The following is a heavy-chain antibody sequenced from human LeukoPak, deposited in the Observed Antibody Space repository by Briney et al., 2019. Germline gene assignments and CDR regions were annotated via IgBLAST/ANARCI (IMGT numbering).Heavy chain of an antibody. J-gene: IGHJ4*02. V-gene: IGHV3-23*01. CDR2: MSGNGGT. Sequence: PGGSLRLSCAASGFTFSSYAMAWVRQAPGKGLDWVAAMSGNGGTYFTDSVKGRFTISRGNSKNTLYLQMNSLRAEDTAIYYCAKGSSSAWPYYFDDWGQGTLVTVSS. CDR3: AKGSSSAWPYYFDD. D-gene: IGHD6-19*01. CDR1: GFTFSSYA.